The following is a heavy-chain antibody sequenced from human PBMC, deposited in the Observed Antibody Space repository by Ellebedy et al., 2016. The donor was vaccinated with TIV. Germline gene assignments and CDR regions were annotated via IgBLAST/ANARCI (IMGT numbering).Heavy chain of an antibody. D-gene: IGHD4-17*01. CDR2: IYYSGST. CDR3: ARETGGDIFDY. Sequence: MPSETLSLTCTVSGGSISSGDYYWSWIRQPPGKGREWIGYIYYSGSTYYNPSLKSRVTISVDTSKNQFSLKLSSVTAADTAVYYCARETGGDIFDYWGQGTLVTVSS. V-gene: IGHV4-30-4*01. CDR1: GGSISSGDYY. J-gene: IGHJ4*02.